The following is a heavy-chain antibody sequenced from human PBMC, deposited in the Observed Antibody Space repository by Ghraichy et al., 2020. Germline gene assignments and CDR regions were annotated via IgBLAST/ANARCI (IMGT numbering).Heavy chain of an antibody. D-gene: IGHD3-3*01. J-gene: IGHJ6*02. CDR2: ISSSGSTI. CDR1: GFTFSDYY. V-gene: IGHV3-11*01. CDR3: ARVMEEWLSTRYYYGMDV. Sequence: GGSLRLSCAASGFTFSDYYMSWVRQAPGKGLEWVSYISSSGSTIYYADSVKGRFTISRDNAKNSLYLQMNSLRAEDTAVYYCARVMEEWLSTRYYYGMDVWGQGTTVTVSS.